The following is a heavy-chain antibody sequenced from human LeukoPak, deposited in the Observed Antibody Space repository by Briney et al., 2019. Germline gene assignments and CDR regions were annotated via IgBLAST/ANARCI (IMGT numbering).Heavy chain of an antibody. CDR1: GGSISSSTYY. J-gene: IGHJ5*02. V-gene: IGHV4-39*02. Sequence: SETLSLTCTVSGGSISSSTYYWGWIRQPPGKGLEWIANIFYSGSSYYNPSLKNRVTISVDTSKNHFSLKLRSVTAADTAVYYCARRSNWQGDWFDPWGQGTLVTVSS. CDR3: ARRSNWQGDWFDP. D-gene: IGHD1-1*01. CDR2: IFYSGSS.